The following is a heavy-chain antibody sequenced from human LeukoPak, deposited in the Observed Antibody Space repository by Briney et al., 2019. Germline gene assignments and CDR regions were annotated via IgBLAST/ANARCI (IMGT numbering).Heavy chain of an antibody. V-gene: IGHV3-23*01. CDR1: GFTFSSYG. J-gene: IGHJ4*02. CDR3: AKDRGAQRLRLGELWDY. Sequence: PGGTLRLSCAASGFTFSSYGMSWVRQAPGKGLEWVSAISGSGGSTYYADSVKGRFTISRDNSKNTLYLQMNSLRAEDTAVYYCAKDRGAQRLRLGELWDYWGQGTLVTVSS. CDR2: ISGSGGST. D-gene: IGHD3-16*01.